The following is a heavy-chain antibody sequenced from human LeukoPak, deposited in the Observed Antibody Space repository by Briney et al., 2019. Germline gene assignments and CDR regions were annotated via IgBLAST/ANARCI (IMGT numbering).Heavy chain of an antibody. V-gene: IGHV3-30*02. CDR1: GFTFSNYG. J-gene: IGHJ4*02. D-gene: IGHD2-8*01. CDR2: IWYDGSNR. Sequence: GGSLRLTCAASGFTFSNYGMHWVRQAPGKGLEWVAFIWYDGSNRYYADSVKGRFTISRDNSENTLFLQMSSLRTEDTAVYYCAKDPLGFCTRATCRYLDSWGQGTLVTVSS. CDR3: AKDPLGFCTRATCRYLDS.